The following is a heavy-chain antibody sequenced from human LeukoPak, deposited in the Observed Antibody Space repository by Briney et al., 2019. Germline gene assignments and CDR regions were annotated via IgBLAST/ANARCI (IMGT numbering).Heavy chain of an antibody. Sequence: PSETLSLTCAVYGGSFSSYYWGWIRQPPGKGLEWIGSIYYSGSTYYNPSLKSRVTISVDTSKNQFSLKLSSVTAADTAVYYCARVIRGGGSYWMNAFDIWGQGTMVTVSS. V-gene: IGHV4-39*07. CDR2: IYYSGST. J-gene: IGHJ3*02. CDR1: GGSFSSYY. D-gene: IGHD1-26*01. CDR3: ARVIRGGGSYWMNAFDI.